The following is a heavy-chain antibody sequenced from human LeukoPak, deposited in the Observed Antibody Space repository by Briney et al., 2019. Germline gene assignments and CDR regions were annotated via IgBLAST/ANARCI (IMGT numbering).Heavy chain of an antibody. CDR2: INPNSGGT. V-gene: IGHV1-2*02. CDR3: ARGSVVVAAKFSNWFDP. CDR1: GYTFTGYY. D-gene: IGHD2-15*01. J-gene: IGHJ5*02. Sequence: ASVKVSCKASGYTFTGYYMHWVRQAPGQGLEWMGWINPNSGGTNYAQKFQGRVTMTRDTSISTAHMELSRLRSDDTAVYYCARGSVVVAAKFSNWFDPWGQGTLVTVSS.